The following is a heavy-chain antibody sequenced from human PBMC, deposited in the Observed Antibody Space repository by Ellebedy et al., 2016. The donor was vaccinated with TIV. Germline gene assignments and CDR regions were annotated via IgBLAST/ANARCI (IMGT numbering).Heavy chain of an antibody. D-gene: IGHD6-19*01. CDR2: IIPILGSA. V-gene: IGHV1-69*04. J-gene: IGHJ2*01. Sequence: SVKVSCKASGGTFSSYVINWVRQAPGQGLEWMGRIIPILGSADYAQKFQGRVTITADTSTATAHMELSGLRSEDTAVYYCARELEDASSGWSYWYFGLWGRGTLVTVSS. CDR1: GGTFSSYV. CDR3: ARELEDASSGWSYWYFGL.